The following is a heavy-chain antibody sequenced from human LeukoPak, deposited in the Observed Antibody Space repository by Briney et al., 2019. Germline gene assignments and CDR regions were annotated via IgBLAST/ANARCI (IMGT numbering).Heavy chain of an antibody. D-gene: IGHD3-22*01. V-gene: IGHV3-23*01. Sequence: GSLSLSCAASGLTFSSYAMSWVRQAPGKGLEWVSAISGSGGSTYYADFVKGRFTISRDNSKNTLYLQMNSLRAEDTAVYYCAKVAHYYDSSGYYDHDAFDIWGQGTMVTVSS. CDR2: ISGSGGST. CDR1: GLTFSSYA. CDR3: AKVAHYYDSSGYYDHDAFDI. J-gene: IGHJ3*02.